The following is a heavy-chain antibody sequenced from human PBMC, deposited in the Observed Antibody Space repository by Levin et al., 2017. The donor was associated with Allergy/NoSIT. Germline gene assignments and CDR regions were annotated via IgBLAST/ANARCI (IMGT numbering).Heavy chain of an antibody. V-gene: IGHV3-66*02. Sequence: GGSLRLSCAASGFTVSGNYMSWVRQAPGKGLEWVSVIYSGGSTYYADSVKGRFTISRDISKNTLYLQINSLTTEDTAVYYCARDGLWPPDYWGQGTLVTVSS. CDR3: ARDGLWPPDY. CDR2: IYSGGST. CDR1: GFTVSGNY. J-gene: IGHJ4*02. D-gene: IGHD2-21*01.